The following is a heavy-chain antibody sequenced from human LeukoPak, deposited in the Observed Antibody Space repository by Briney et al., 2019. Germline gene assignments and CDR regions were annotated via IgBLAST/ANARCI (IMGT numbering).Heavy chain of an antibody. CDR1: GFSFISYG. V-gene: IGHV3-30*18. D-gene: IGHD4-17*01. Sequence: GGSLRLSCAASGFSFISYGMHWVRQAPGKGLEWVGVISDDGRNKKYADSVKGRFSISRDNSKDTLYLQMNSLRDEDTAVYYCAKRPSDYGDYVTYFDYWGQGTLVTVSS. CDR3: AKRPSDYGDYVTYFDY. J-gene: IGHJ4*02. CDR2: ISDDGRNK.